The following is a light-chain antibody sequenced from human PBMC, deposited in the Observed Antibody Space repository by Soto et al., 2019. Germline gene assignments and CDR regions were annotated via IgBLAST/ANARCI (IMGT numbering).Light chain of an antibody. Sequence: EIVLTQSPGTLSLSPGERATLSCRASQSVSSSYLAWYQQKPGQAPRLLIYGASSRATGIPDRFSGSGSGTDLTLTISRLEPEDFAVYYCQQYSGPAMYTFGQGTKLEIK. J-gene: IGKJ2*01. CDR2: GAS. V-gene: IGKV3-20*01. CDR1: QSVSSSY. CDR3: QQYSGPAMYT.